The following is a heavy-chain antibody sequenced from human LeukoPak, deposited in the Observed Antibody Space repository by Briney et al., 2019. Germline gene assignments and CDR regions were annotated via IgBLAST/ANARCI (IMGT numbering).Heavy chain of an antibody. CDR3: ARYISGTSQVFDY. J-gene: IGHJ4*02. CDR2: IYYSGST. D-gene: IGHD1-20*01. V-gene: IGHV4-59*01. Sequence: SETLSLTCTVSGGSISSYYWSWIRQPPGRGLEWIGYIYYSGSTNYNPSFKSRVTISVDTSKNQFSLKLSSVTAADTAVYYCARYISGTSQVFDYWGQGTLVTVSS. CDR1: GGSISSYY.